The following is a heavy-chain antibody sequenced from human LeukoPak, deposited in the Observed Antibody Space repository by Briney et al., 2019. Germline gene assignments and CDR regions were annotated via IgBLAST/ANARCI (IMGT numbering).Heavy chain of an antibody. J-gene: IGHJ4*02. D-gene: IGHD6-13*01. Sequence: GGSLRLSCAASGFSFTTYWMSWVRQAPGKGLEWVANIKQDGSEKYYVDSVKGRFTISRDNAKNSLYLQMNSLRAEDTAVYYCVRAAAGTLCYWGQGTLVTVSS. CDR1: GFSFTTYW. CDR3: VRAAAGTLCY. CDR2: IKQDGSEK. V-gene: IGHV3-7*03.